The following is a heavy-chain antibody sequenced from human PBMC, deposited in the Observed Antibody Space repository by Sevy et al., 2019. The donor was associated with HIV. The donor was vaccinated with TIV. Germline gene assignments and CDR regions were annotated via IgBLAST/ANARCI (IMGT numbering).Heavy chain of an antibody. V-gene: IGHV1-2*02. CDR2: INPNSGGT. CDR3: ARGRVVPAALHFEREQNYYYYYMDV. Sequence: ASVKVSCKASGYTFTGYYMHWVRQAPGQGLEWMGWINPNSGGTNYAQKFQGRVTMTRDTSISTAYMELSRLGSDDTAVYYCARGRVVPAALHFEREQNYYYYYMDVWGKGTTVTVSS. D-gene: IGHD2-2*01. CDR1: GYTFTGYY. J-gene: IGHJ6*03.